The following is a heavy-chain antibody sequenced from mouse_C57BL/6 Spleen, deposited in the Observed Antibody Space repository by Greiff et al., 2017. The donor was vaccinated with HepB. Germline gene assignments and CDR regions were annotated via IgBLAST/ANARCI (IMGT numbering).Heavy chain of an antibody. CDR2: IHPNSGST. J-gene: IGHJ2*01. CDR1: GYTFTSYW. V-gene: IGHV1-64*01. D-gene: IGHD1-1*01. Sequence: QVQLQQPGAELVKPGASVKLSCKASGYTFTSYWMHWVKQRPGQGLEWIGMIHPNSGSTNYNEKFKSKATLTVDKSSSTAYMQLSSLTSEDSAVYYCERGGNFYGSSFDYWGQGTTLTVSS. CDR3: ERGGNFYGSSFDY.